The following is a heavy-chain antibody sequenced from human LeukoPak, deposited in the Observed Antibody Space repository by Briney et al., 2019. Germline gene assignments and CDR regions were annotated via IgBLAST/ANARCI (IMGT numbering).Heavy chain of an antibody. J-gene: IGHJ3*02. CDR3: ARAKGSGYYADAFDI. CDR2: IYYSGST. V-gene: IGHV4-59*01. Sequence: SETLSLTCTVSGGSISSYYWSWIQQPPGKGLEWIGYIYYSGSTNYNPSLKSRVTISVDTSKNQFSLKLSSVTAADTAVYYCARAKGSGYYADAFDIWGQGTMVTVSS. D-gene: IGHD3-22*01. CDR1: GGSISSYY.